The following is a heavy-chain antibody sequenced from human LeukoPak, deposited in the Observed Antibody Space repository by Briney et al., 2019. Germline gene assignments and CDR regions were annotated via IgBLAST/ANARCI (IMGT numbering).Heavy chain of an antibody. CDR1: GYTFTSYY. V-gene: IGHV1-46*01. CDR3: AREFEDSSTQQNFDY. J-gene: IGHJ4*02. CDR2: INPSGGST. Sequence: ASVNVSCKASGYTFTSYYMHWVRQAPGQGLEWMGIINPSGGSTSYAQKFQGRVTMTRDTSTSTVYMELSSLRSEDTAVYYCAREFEDSSTQQNFDYWGQETLVTVSS. D-gene: IGHD6-6*01.